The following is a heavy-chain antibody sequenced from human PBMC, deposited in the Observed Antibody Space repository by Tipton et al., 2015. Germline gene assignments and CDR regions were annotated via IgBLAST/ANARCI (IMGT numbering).Heavy chain of an antibody. V-gene: IGHV4-38-2*01. J-gene: IGHJ4*02. D-gene: IGHD3-9*01. Sequence: TLSLTCDVSGYSISSGYYWGWIRQPPGKGLEWIGSIFHRGDTNYNPSLKSRVTISLDTSKNQFSLKLSSVTAADTAVYYCARSNYDLLTGYSRSFDYWGRGTLVTVSS. CDR2: IFHRGDT. CDR3: ARSNYDLLTGYSRSFDY. CDR1: GYSISSGYY.